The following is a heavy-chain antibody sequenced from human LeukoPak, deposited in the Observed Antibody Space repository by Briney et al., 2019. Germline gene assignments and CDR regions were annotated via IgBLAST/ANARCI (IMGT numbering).Heavy chain of an antibody. CDR3: ARTENPEYGMDV. CDR2: IYYSGST. J-gene: IGHJ6*02. Sequence: PSETLSLTCTVSGGSISSYYWSWIRQPPGKGLEWIGYIYYSGSTNYNPSLKSRVTISVDTSKNQFSLKLSSVTAADTAVYYCARTENPEYGMDVWGQGTTVTVSS. CDR1: GGSISSYY. D-gene: IGHD1-14*01. V-gene: IGHV4-59*01.